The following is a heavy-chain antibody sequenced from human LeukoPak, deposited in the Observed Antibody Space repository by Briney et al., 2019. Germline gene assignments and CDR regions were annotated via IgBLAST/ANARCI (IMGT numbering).Heavy chain of an antibody. V-gene: IGHV1-2*04. CDR1: GYTFTGYY. Sequence: ASVKVSCKASGYTFTGYYMHWVRQAPGQGLEWMGWINPNSGGTNYAQKFQGWVTMTRDTSISTAYMELSRLRSDDTAVYHCARGDYYGSGSYYFSPYYYYYGMDVWGKGTTVTVSS. CDR2: INPNSGGT. D-gene: IGHD3-10*01. CDR3: ARGDYYGSGSYYFSPYYYYYGMDV. J-gene: IGHJ6*04.